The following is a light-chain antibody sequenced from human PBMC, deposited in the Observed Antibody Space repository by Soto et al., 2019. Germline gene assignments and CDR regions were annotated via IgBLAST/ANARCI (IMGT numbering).Light chain of an antibody. CDR2: AAS. CDR1: QGISSY. J-gene: IGKJ5*01. CDR3: QQYYSYPIT. V-gene: IGKV1-8*01. Sequence: AIRMTQSPSSFSASTGDRVTITCRASQGISSYLAWYQQKPGKAPKLLIYAASTLQSGVPSRFSGSGSGTDFTLTISGLQSEDFATYYCQQYYSYPITCGQGTRLEI.